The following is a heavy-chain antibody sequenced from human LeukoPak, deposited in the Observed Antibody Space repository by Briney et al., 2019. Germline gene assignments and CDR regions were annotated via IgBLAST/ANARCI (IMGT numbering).Heavy chain of an antibody. J-gene: IGHJ6*03. CDR1: GFTFSSYS. CDR2: ISSSSSYI. V-gene: IGHV3-21*01. D-gene: IGHD3-10*01. CDR3: ARDNEWFGEFYYYYMDV. Sequence: GGSLRLSCAASGFTFSSYSMNWVRQAPGKGREWVSSISSSSSYIYYADSVKGRFTISRDNAKNSLYLQMNSLRAEDTAVYYCARDNEWFGEFYYYYMDVWGKGTTVTVSS.